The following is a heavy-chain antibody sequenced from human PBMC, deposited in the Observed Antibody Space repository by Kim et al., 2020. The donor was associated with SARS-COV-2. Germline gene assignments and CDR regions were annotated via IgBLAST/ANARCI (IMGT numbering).Heavy chain of an antibody. CDR3: ARDPDSSGYYGGWFDP. V-gene: IGHV7-4-1*02. Sequence: ASVKVSCKASGYTFTSYAMNWVRQAPGQGLEWMGWINTNTGNPTYAQGFTGRFVFSLDTSVSTAYLQISSLKAEDTAVYYCARDPDSSGYYGGWFDPWGQGTLVTVSS. J-gene: IGHJ5*02. CDR1: GYTFTSYA. D-gene: IGHD3-22*01. CDR2: INTNTGNP.